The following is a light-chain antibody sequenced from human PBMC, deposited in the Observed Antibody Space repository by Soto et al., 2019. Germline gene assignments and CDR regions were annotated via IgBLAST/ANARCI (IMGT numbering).Light chain of an antibody. J-gene: IGKJ1*01. CDR3: HQYMSSVT. Sequence: EIVLTQSPGSLSLSPGQRATLSCRASQSVDTTFFAWYQKKPGQAPRLLIYGASKRATGIPDRFSGSGSGTDFTLIISRLEPEDFAVYYCHQYMSSVTVGQGTKVEIK. CDR1: QSVDTTF. CDR2: GAS. V-gene: IGKV3-20*01.